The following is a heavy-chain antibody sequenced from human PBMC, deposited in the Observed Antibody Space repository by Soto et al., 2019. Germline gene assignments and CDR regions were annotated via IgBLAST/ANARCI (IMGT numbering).Heavy chain of an antibody. Sequence: GGSLRLSCAASGFTFDDYAMHWVRQAPGKGLEWVSGISWNSGSIGYADSVKGRFTISRDNAKNSLYLQMNSLRAEDTALYYCAKDLGSSWYWYFDLWGRGTLVTVSS. J-gene: IGHJ2*01. CDR2: ISWNSGSI. V-gene: IGHV3-9*01. CDR3: AKDLGSSWYWYFDL. CDR1: GFTFDDYA. D-gene: IGHD6-13*01.